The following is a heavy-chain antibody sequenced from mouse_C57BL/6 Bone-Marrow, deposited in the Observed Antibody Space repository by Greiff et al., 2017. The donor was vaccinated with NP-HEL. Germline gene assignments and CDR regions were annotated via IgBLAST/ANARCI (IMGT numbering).Heavy chain of an antibody. Sequence: VQLQESGAELARPGASVKLSCKASGYTFTSYGISWVKQRTGQGLEWIGEIYPRSGNTYYNEKFKGKATLTADKSSSTAYMELRSLTSEDSAVYFCARGGSSFFYAMDYWGQGTSVTVSS. J-gene: IGHJ4*01. CDR1: GYTFTSYG. CDR2: IYPRSGNT. D-gene: IGHD1-1*01. CDR3: ARGGSSFFYAMDY. V-gene: IGHV1-81*01.